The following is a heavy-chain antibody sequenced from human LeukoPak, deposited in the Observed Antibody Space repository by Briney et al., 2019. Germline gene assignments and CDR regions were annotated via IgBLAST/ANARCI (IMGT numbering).Heavy chain of an antibody. CDR3: AGAPDYGGFDP. CDR2: ISWNSRSI. J-gene: IGHJ5*02. CDR1: GFTFDDYA. Sequence: RPGGSLRLSCAASGFTFDDYAMHWVRQAPGKGLEWVSGISWNSRSIGYADSVKGRFTISRDNAKNSLYLQMNSLRAEDMALNYCAGAPDYGGFDPWGQGTLVTVSS. V-gene: IGHV3-9*03. D-gene: IGHD4-17*01.